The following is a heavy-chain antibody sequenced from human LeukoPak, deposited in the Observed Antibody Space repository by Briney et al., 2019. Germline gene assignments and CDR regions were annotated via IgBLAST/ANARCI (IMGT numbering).Heavy chain of an antibody. V-gene: IGHV4-34*01. Sequence: SETLSLTCAVYGGSFSGYYWSWIRQPPGKGLEWIGEINHSGSTNYNPSLKSRVTISVDTSKNQFSLKLSSVTAADTAVYYCARDRNWIRGYDPFAFDIWGQGTMVTVSS. D-gene: IGHD1-20*01. CDR3: ARDRNWIRGYDPFAFDI. CDR2: INHSGST. J-gene: IGHJ3*02. CDR1: GGSFSGYY.